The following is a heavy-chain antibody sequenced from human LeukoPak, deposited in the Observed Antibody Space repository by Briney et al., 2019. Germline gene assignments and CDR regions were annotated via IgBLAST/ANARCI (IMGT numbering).Heavy chain of an antibody. D-gene: IGHD3-3*01. Sequence: SETLSLTCAVSGGSISSSSYYRGWIRQPPGKGLEWIGSIYYSGSTYYNPSLKSRVTISVDTSKNQFSLKLSSVTAADTAVYYCARHDITIFGVVIDYWGQGTLVTVSS. CDR3: ARHDITIFGVVIDY. CDR2: IYYSGST. J-gene: IGHJ4*02. CDR1: GGSISSSSYY. V-gene: IGHV4-39*01.